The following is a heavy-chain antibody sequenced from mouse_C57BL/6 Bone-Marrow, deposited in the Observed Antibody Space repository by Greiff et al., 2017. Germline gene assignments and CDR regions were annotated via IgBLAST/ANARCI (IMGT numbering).Heavy chain of an antibody. CDR3: AEAWFAY. Sequence: QVQLQQSGAELMKPGASVKLSCKATGYTFTGYWIEWVKQRPGQGLEWIGMIHPNSGSTNYNEKFKSKATLTVDKSSSTAYMQLSSLTSEDSAVYYCAEAWFAYWGQGTLVTVSA. V-gene: IGHV1-64*01. CDR2: IHPNSGST. J-gene: IGHJ3*01. CDR1: GYTFTGYW.